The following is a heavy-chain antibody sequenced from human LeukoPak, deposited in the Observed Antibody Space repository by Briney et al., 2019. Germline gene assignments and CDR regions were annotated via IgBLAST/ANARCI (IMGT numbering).Heavy chain of an antibody. CDR3: ARDQAFVRGDLDY. V-gene: IGHV1-18*04. Sequence: ASVKVSCKASGYTFTSYGISWVRQAPGQGLEWMGWISAYNGNTNYVQKFRGRVTMTTDTSTSTAYMELRSLRPDDTAVYYCARDQAFVRGDLDYWGQGTLVTVSS. CDR1: GYTFTSYG. J-gene: IGHJ4*02. CDR2: ISAYNGNT. D-gene: IGHD3-10*01.